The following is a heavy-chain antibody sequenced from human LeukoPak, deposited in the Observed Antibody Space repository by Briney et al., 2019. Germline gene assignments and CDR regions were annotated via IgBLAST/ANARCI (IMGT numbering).Heavy chain of an antibody. Sequence: SETLSLTCTVSGGSISSGSYYWSWIRQPAGKGLEWIGRIYASGSTNYNPSLKSRVTISVDTSKNQFSLKLNSVTAAETAVYYCARGMATINFDYWGQGTLVTVSS. CDR1: GGSISSGSYY. D-gene: IGHD5-24*01. J-gene: IGHJ4*02. CDR2: IYASGST. V-gene: IGHV4-61*02. CDR3: ARGMATINFDY.